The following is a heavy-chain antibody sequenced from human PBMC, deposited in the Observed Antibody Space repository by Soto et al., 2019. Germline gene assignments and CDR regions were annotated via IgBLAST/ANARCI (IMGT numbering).Heavy chain of an antibody. D-gene: IGHD3-16*01. V-gene: IGHV3-66*01. CDR3: ARTHEGGLGAFDI. J-gene: IGHJ3*02. CDR2: IYSGGST. Sequence: EVQLVESGGGLVQPGGSLRLSCAASGFTVSSNYMSWVRQAPGKGLEWVSVIYSGGSTYYADSVKGRFPISRDNSKNTPYPQMNSPRAEDTAGDYRARTHEGGLGAFDIWGQGTMVTVSS. CDR1: GFTVSSNY.